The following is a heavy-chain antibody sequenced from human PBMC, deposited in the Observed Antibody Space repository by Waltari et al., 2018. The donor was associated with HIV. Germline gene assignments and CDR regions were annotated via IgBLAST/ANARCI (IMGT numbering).Heavy chain of an antibody. CDR3: ARHESAAGEDNWFDP. V-gene: IGHV4-39*01. D-gene: IGHD2-15*01. CDR1: GGSIRRSSYY. Sequence: QLQLQESGPGLVKPSENLSLTCTVSGGSIRRSSYYWGWIRQPPGKGLEWIGSIYYSGSTYYNPSLKSRVTISVDTSKNQFSLKLSSVTAADTAVYYCARHESAAGEDNWFDPWGQGTLVTVSS. J-gene: IGHJ5*02. CDR2: IYYSGST.